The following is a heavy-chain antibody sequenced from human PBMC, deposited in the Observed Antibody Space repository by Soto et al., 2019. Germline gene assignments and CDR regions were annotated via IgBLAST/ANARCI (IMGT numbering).Heavy chain of an antibody. J-gene: IGHJ4*02. D-gene: IGHD5-18*01. CDR1: GFTFSRYA. CDR3: AIHRERQLWSKDFDY. CDR2: ISGSGGST. V-gene: IGHV3-23*01. Sequence: GGSLRLSCAASGFTFSRYAMSWVRQAPGKGLEWVSAISGSGGSTYYADSVKGRFTISRDNSKNTLYLQMNSLRAEDTAVYYCAIHRERQLWSKDFDYWGQGTLVTVSS.